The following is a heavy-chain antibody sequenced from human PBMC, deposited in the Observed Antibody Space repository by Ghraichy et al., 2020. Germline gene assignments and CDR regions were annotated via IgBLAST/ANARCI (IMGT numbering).Heavy chain of an antibody. CDR2: INHSGST. J-gene: IGHJ5*02. V-gene: IGHV4-34*01. CDR3: ARKIEGPAGWFDP. CDR1: GESFSGYY. D-gene: IGHD2-21*01. Sequence: GSLRLSCAVSGESFSGYYWSWIRQPPGKGLEWIGEINHSGSTNYNPSLKSRVTISVDTSKNQFSLKLSSLTAADTAVYYCARKIEGPAGWFDPWGQGTLVTVSS.